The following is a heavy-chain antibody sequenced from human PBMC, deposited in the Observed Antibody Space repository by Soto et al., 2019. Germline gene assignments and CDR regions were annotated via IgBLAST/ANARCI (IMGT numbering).Heavy chain of an antibody. D-gene: IGHD2-8*02. CDR2: ISGSSGST. CDR1: GFTFSSYA. CDR3: AKGGVQVFDY. V-gene: IGHV3-23*01. Sequence: EVQLLESGGGLVQPGGSLRLSCAASGFTFSSYAMSWVRQAPGKGLEWVSTISGSSGSTYYADSVKGRFTISRDNSKNTLYLQMNSLRAEDTAVDYCAKGGVQVFDYWGQGTLVTVSS. J-gene: IGHJ4*02.